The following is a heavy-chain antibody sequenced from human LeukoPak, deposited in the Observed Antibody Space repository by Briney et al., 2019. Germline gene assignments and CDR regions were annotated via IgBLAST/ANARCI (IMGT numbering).Heavy chain of an antibody. Sequence: ASVKVSCKVSGYTLTELSMHWVRQAPGKGLEWMGGFDPEGGETIYAQKFQGRVTMTTDTSTSTAYMELRSLRSDDTAVYYCARDYGSSPFSGWGQGTLVTVSS. CDR3: ARDYGSSPFSG. V-gene: IGHV1-24*01. CDR1: GYTLTELS. D-gene: IGHD3-10*01. J-gene: IGHJ4*02. CDR2: FDPEGGET.